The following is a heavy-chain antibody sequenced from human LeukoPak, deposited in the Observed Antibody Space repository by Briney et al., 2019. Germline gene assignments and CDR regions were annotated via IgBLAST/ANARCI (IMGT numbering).Heavy chain of an antibody. Sequence: GGSLRLSCAASGFTFSSYGMHWVRQAPGKGLEHVSAISSNGGNTYYANSVKGRFTISRDNSKNTLYLQMGSLRVEDMAVYYCARRGLGYGYGNFDYWGQGTLVTVSS. D-gene: IGHD5-18*01. CDR3: ARRGLGYGYGNFDY. CDR2: ISSNGGNT. V-gene: IGHV3-64*01. J-gene: IGHJ4*02. CDR1: GFTFSSYG.